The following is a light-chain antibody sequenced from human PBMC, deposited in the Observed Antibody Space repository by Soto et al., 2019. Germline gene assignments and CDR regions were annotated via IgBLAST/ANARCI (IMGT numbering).Light chain of an antibody. V-gene: IGKV1-5*03. J-gene: IGKJ1*01. CDR3: QHYNSPWT. Sequence: DLQMTQSPSTLSASVGDRVTITCRASQSISSWLAWYQQKPGKAPKLLIYKASTLEIGVPSRFSGSGSGTEFTLTISSLQPDDSATYYCQHYNSPWTFGQGTKVEIK. CDR1: QSISSW. CDR2: KAS.